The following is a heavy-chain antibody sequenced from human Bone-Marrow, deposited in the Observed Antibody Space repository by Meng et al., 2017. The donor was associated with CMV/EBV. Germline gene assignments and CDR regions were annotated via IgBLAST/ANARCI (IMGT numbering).Heavy chain of an antibody. J-gene: IGHJ6*02. Sequence: GESLKISCAASGFTFSDYYMSWIRQAPGKGLEWVSYISSSGSTIYYADSVKGRFTISRDNAKNSLYLQMNSLRAEDTVVYYCARDTRGYGGYYYYGMDVWGQGTTVTVSS. CDR2: ISSSGSTI. V-gene: IGHV3-11*01. CDR3: ARDTRGYGGYYYYGMDV. CDR1: GFTFSDYY. D-gene: IGHD5-12*01.